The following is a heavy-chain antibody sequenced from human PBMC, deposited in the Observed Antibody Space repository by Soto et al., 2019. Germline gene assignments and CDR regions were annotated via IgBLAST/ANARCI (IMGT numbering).Heavy chain of an antibody. CDR1: GFTFSDYY. V-gene: IGHV3-11*03. CDR3: ATGQYYYDSSGYYYS. Sequence: GGSLILSCAASGFTFSDYYMSWIRQAPGKGLEWVSYISSSSSYTNYADSVKGRFTISRDNAKNSLYLQMNSLRAEDTAVYYCATGQYYYDSSGYYYSWGQGTLVTVSS. CDR2: ISSSSSYT. J-gene: IGHJ4*02. D-gene: IGHD3-22*01.